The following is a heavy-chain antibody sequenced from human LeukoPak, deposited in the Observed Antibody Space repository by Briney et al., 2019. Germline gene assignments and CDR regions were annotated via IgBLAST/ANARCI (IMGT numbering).Heavy chain of an antibody. CDR3: AKDLGCSSTSCYTSGDY. D-gene: IGHD2-2*02. CDR1: GFAFSSYA. J-gene: IGHJ4*02. V-gene: IGHV3-23*01. CDR2: ISGSGGST. Sequence: GGSLRLSCAVSGFAFSSYAMSWVRQAPGKGLEWVSAISGSGGSTYYADSVKGRFTISRDNSKNTLYLQMNSLRAEDTAVYYCAKDLGCSSTSCYTSGDYWGQGTLVTVSS.